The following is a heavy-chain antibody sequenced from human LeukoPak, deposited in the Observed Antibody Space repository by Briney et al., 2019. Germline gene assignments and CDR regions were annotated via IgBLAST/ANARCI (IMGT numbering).Heavy chain of an antibody. J-gene: IGHJ6*03. CDR1: GGSISSYY. CDR3: ARQMTAYDFWSGYSYYYYYYMDV. D-gene: IGHD3-3*01. Sequence: SETLSLTCTVSGGSISSYYWSWIRQPPGKGLEWIGYIYTSGSTNYNPSLKSRVNISVDTSKHQFSLKLSSVTAADTAVYYCARQMTAYDFWSGYSYYYYYYMDVWGKGTTVTVSS. V-gene: IGHV4-4*09. CDR2: IYTSGST.